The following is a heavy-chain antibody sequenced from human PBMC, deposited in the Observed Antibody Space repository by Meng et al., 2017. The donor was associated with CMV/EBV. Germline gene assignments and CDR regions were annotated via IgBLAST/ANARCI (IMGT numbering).Heavy chain of an antibody. V-gene: IGHV3-30*02. J-gene: IGHJ4*02. CDR1: GFTFSSYG. D-gene: IGHD2-2*01. Sequence: GGSLRLSCAASGFTFSSYGMHWVRQAPGKGLEWVAFIRYDGSNKYYADSVKGRFTISRDNSKNTLYLQMNSLRAEDTAVYYCAKDLSCSSTSCYLYWGQGTLVTVSS. CDR3: AKDLSCSSTSCYLY. CDR2: IRYDGSNK.